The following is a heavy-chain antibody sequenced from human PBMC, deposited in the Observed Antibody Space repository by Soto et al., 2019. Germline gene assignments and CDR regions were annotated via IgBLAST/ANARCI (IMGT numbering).Heavy chain of an antibody. V-gene: IGHV3-21*01. J-gene: IGHJ4*02. CDR3: ARDPPHGGTSSWDADS. CDR1: GFIFTTNS. CDR2: ISSSGTFK. D-gene: IGHD2-15*01. Sequence: VGSLRLSCEASGFIFTTNSMNWVRQVPGKGLQWLSSISSSGTFKSYGDSVKGRFTISRDNAKNSLFLQMNNLSGEDTGLYYCARDPPHGGTSSWDADSWGPGTLVTVSS.